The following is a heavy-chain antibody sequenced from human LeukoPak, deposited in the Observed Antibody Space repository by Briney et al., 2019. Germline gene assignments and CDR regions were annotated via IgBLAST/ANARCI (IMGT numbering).Heavy chain of an antibody. CDR2: IYSGSST. Sequence: GGSLRLSCAASGFTVSSNHMSWVRQAPGKGLEWVSHIYSGSSTYYADSVKGRFTISRDNSKNTLSLQMNSLRVEDTAIYYCASSNSSSWPSGAFDIWGQGTMVTVSS. CDR1: GFTVSSNH. CDR3: ASSNSSSWPSGAFDI. V-gene: IGHV3-53*01. J-gene: IGHJ3*02. D-gene: IGHD6-13*01.